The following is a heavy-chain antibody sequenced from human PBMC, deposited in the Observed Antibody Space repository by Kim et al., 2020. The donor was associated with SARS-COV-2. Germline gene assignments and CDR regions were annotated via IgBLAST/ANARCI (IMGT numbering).Heavy chain of an antibody. V-gene: IGHV3-23*03. Sequence: GGSLRLSCAASGFTFSSYAMSWVRQAPGKGLEWVSVIYSGGSSTYYADSVKGRFTISRDNSKNTLYLQMNSLRAEDTAVYYCAKGPYYGSGGIRWGFDYWGQGTLVTVSS. CDR2: IYSGGSST. D-gene: IGHD3-10*01. CDR3: AKGPYYGSGGIRWGFDY. CDR1: GFTFSSYA. J-gene: IGHJ4*02.